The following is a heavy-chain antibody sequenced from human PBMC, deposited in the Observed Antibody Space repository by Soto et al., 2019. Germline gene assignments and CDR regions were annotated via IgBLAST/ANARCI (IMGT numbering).Heavy chain of an antibody. CDR3: AAPPGGGGY. CDR2: IYSGGYT. Sequence: EVQLVESGGGLIQPGGSLRLSCAVSGFTVSNNYMSWVRQAPGKGLEGVSVIYSGGYTAYGDSVKGRFTISRDNSKNPLFLQLKARGADVTAVYSGAAPPGGGGYWGQGTLVTVSS. D-gene: IGHD3-10*01. J-gene: IGHJ4*02. CDR1: GFTVSNNY. V-gene: IGHV3-53*01.